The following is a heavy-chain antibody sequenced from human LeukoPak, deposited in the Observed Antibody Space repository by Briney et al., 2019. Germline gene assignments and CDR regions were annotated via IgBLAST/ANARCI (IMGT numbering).Heavy chain of an antibody. CDR1: GFTSSSYA. V-gene: IGHV3-23*01. CDR2: MSGSGGNT. CDR3: AKDTTMVRQNY. Sequence: PGGSLRLSCAASGFTSSSYAMSWVRQAPGKGLECVSAMSGSGGNTYYADSVKGRFTISRDNPKNTLYLQMNSLRAEDTAVYYCAKDTTMVRQNYWGQGTLVTVSS. D-gene: IGHD5-18*01. J-gene: IGHJ4*02.